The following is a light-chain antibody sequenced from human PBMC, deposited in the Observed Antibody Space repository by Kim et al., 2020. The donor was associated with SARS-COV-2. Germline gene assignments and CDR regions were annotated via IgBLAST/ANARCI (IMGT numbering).Light chain of an antibody. Sequence: ELTQPPSASGAPGQGVNISCSGSSSNIGSNPLNWYQQLPGTAPKLLIYSNNQRPSGVPDRFSGTKSGTSASLAIRGLQSEDEADYYCAAWDDSLYGWEFGGGNHLSVL. J-gene: IGLJ3*02. V-gene: IGLV1-44*01. CDR1: SSNIGSNP. CDR2: SNN. CDR3: AAWDDSLYGWE.